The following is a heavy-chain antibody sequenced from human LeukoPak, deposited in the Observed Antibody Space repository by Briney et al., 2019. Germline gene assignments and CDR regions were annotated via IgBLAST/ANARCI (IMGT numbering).Heavy chain of an antibody. CDR1: GFTFSRHW. J-gene: IGHJ4*02. CDR2: IKQDGSER. D-gene: IGHD6-19*01. CDR3: AKDGSGWAEYYFDY. Sequence: GGSLRLSCAASGFTFSRHWMSWFRQAPGKGLEWVANIKQDGSERNYVASVKGRFTISRDNAKSSLYLQMNSLTVEDTAVYYCAKDGSGWAEYYFDYWGQGTLVTVSS. V-gene: IGHV3-7*01.